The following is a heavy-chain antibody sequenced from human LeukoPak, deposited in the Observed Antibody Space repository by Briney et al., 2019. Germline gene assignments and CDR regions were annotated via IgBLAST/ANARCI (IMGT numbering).Heavy chain of an antibody. J-gene: IGHJ4*02. Sequence: GASVKVSCKASGGTFSSYAISWVRQAPGQGLEWMGGIIPIFGTANYAQKFQGRVTITTDESTSTAYMELSSLRSEGTAVYYCARGMRQQWLEYDYWGQGTLVTVSS. CDR3: ARGMRQQWLEYDY. CDR2: IIPIFGTA. V-gene: IGHV1-69*05. CDR1: GGTFSSYA. D-gene: IGHD6-19*01.